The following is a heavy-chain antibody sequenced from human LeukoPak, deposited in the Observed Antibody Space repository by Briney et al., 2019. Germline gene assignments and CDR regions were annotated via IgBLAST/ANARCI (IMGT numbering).Heavy chain of an antibody. V-gene: IGHV4-30-4*08. CDR1: GGSISSGDYY. J-gene: IGHJ4*02. D-gene: IGHD6-19*01. Sequence: SQTLSLTCTVSGGSISSGDYYWSWIRQPPGKGLEWIGYIYYSGSTYYNPSLKSRVTISVDTSKNQFSLKLSSVTAADTAVYYCARDPYSSGWYYFDYWGQGTLVTVSS. CDR2: IYYSGST. CDR3: ARDPYSSGWYYFDY.